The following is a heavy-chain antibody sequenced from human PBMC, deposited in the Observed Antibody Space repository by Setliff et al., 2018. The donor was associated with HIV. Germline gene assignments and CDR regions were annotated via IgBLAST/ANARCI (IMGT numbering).Heavy chain of an antibody. Sequence: TLSLTCTVYGGSISSDDHYWSWIRQPPGKGLEWIGYIYHTGATYYKSSLESRLTISVDTSKNQFSLKLNSVTAADTAVYFCARMSISASVYFDYWGQGSQVTVSS. V-gene: IGHV4-30-4*01. CDR2: IYHTGAT. D-gene: IGHD6-25*01. CDR1: GGSISSDDHY. CDR3: ARMSISASVYFDY. J-gene: IGHJ4*02.